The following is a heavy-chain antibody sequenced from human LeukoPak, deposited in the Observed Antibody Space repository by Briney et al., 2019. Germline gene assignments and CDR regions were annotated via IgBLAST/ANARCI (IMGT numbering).Heavy chain of an antibody. J-gene: IGHJ4*02. CDR2: NSSSGSAI. CDR3: AREKLSFFDRSGYFDH. Sequence: PGGSLRLSYAASGFTFSSYEMNWVRQAPGKGLEWFSFNSSSGSAIHYADSVRGRFTISRDNAKNSLFLQMSRLRAEDTAVYYCAREKLSFFDRSGYFDHWGQGTLVTVSS. CDR1: GFTFSSYE. V-gene: IGHV3-48*03. D-gene: IGHD3-22*01.